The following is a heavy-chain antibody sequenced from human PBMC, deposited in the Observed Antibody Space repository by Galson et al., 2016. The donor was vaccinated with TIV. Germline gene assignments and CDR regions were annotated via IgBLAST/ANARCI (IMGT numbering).Heavy chain of an antibody. D-gene: IGHD7-27*01. J-gene: IGHJ4*02. Sequence: SVKVSCKASGYIFINYYIHWVRQAPGQGLEWLGWFNPDSGATQYAQKFQGRVTMTRDTSISTAYMELRRLISDDTAVYYCARVNWARAFDYWGQGTQVTASS. V-gene: IGHV1-2*02. CDR3: ARVNWARAFDY. CDR2: FNPDSGAT. CDR1: GYIFINYY.